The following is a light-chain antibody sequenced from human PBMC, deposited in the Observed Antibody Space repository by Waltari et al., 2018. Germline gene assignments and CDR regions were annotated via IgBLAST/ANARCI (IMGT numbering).Light chain of an antibody. V-gene: IGKV3-20*01. J-gene: IGKJ1*01. CDR2: GAS. CDR1: QSSSRY. Sequence: EVVLTQSPGTLSLSPGDRAPLFCRASQSSSRYLVWYQQIPGHAPRRRLYGASIRAAGIPERFSGSGSGTDFTLSISMLVPEDFAVYYCQNHERLPATFGQGTRVEIQ. CDR3: QNHERLPAT.